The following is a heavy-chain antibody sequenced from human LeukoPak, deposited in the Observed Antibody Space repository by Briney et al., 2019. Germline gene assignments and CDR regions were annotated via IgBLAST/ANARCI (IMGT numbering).Heavy chain of an antibody. J-gene: IGHJ3*01. CDR3: AREIEAFDL. Sequence: GGSLRLSCAASGFMISTNQMNWVRQAPGKGLEWVVSISTSSNYRYYADSVQGRFTISRDNAEKSLYLQMDSLRAEDTAVYYCAREIEAFDLWGQGTMVTVSS. CDR1: GFMISTNQ. V-gene: IGHV3-21*01. CDR2: ISTSSNYR.